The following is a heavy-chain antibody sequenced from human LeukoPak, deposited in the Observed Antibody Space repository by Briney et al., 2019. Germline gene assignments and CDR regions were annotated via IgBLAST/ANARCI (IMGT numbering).Heavy chain of an antibody. CDR3: ARRYHYDSSGYQFDY. Sequence: QPGGSLRLSCAASGFTFRTYWMHWVRQAPGKGLVWVSRIDAEGTTTTYADSVKGRFTISRDNAKNTLYLQMNSLRAEDTAVYYRARRYHYDSSGYQFDYWGQGTLVTVSS. CDR1: GFTFRTYW. J-gene: IGHJ4*02. V-gene: IGHV3-74*01. CDR2: IDAEGTTT. D-gene: IGHD3-22*01.